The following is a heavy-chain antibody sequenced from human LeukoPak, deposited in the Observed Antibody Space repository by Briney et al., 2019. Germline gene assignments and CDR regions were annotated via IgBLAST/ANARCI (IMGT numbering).Heavy chain of an antibody. CDR2: IYHSGST. Sequence: SETLSLTCTVSGGSISSYYWSWIRQPPGKGLEWIGRIYHSGSTYKNPSLKSRVTISVDTSKNQFSLKLSSVTAADTAVYYCARVGWVRGVSWFDPWGQGTLVTVSS. J-gene: IGHJ5*02. CDR3: ARVGWVRGVSWFDP. V-gene: IGHV4-38-2*02. CDR1: GGSISSYY. D-gene: IGHD3-10*01.